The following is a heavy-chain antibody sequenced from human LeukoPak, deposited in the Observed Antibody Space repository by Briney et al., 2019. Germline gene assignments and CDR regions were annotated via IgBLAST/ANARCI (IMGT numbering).Heavy chain of an antibody. J-gene: IGHJ4*02. CDR1: GFTFDAYD. CDR3: ARDLPQIEY. Sequence: PGGSLRLSCAASGFTFDAYDMNWIPLAPGKGLGWVSGLNWNGGSTGYADSVKSRFTNSSDNAKTSLYLQMNSLKAEDTALYYCARDLPQIEYWGQGTLVTVSS. CDR2: LNWNGGST. V-gene: IGHV3-20*04.